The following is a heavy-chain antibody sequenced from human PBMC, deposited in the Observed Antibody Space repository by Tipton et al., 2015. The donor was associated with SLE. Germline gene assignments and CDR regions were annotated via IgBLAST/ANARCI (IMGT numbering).Heavy chain of an antibody. D-gene: IGHD4-17*01. J-gene: IGHJ6*03. CDR3: ARDETTVPYYMDV. Sequence: SLRLSCAASGFTFSDHYMDWVRQAPGKGLEWVGRTRNKANSYTTEYAASVKGRFTISRDDLRNSLYLQMNSLKTEDTAVYYCARDETTVPYYMDVWGKGTTVTVSS. CDR2: TRNKANSYTT. CDR1: GFTFSDHY. V-gene: IGHV3-72*01.